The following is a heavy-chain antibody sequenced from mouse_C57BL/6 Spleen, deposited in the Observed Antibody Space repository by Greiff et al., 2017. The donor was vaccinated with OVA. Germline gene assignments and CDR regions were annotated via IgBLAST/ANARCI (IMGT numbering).Heavy chain of an antibody. J-gene: IGHJ2*01. Sequence: EVKLEESGGGLVKPGGSLKLSCAASGFTFSSYAMSWVRQTPEKRLEWVATISDGGSYTYYPDNVKGRFTISRDNAKNNLYLQMSHLKSEDTAMYYCARDMITRFDYWGQGTTLTVSS. V-gene: IGHV5-4*01. D-gene: IGHD2-4*01. CDR3: ARDMITRFDY. CDR2: ISDGGSYT. CDR1: GFTFSSYA.